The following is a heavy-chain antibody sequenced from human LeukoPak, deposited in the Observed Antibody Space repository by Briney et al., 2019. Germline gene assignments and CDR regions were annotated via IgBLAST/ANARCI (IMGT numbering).Heavy chain of an antibody. CDR2: IVGSSST. Sequence: PGGSLRLSCAASGFTFSNVAMTWVRQAPGKGLEWVSSIVGSSSTYYADSLKGRFTISRDNAKNSLYLQMNSLRAEDTAVYYCARIGAGSSRDYWGQGTLVTVSS. V-gene: IGHV3-21*01. J-gene: IGHJ4*02. CDR3: ARIGAGSSRDY. D-gene: IGHD6-13*01. CDR1: GFTFSNVA.